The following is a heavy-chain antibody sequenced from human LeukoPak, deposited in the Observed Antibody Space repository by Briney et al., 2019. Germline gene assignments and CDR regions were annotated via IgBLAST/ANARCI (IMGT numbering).Heavy chain of an antibody. Sequence: RPSETLSLTCTVSAGSISSSDYYWGWIRQSPGKGLEWIGRISYSGNTYYNPSLKSRVTISVDTSKNHFSLRLSSVTAADTAVYYCARLAHSYYSDTSGYYPYYYMDVWGKGTRVTVSS. CDR2: ISYSGNT. V-gene: IGHV4-39*02. D-gene: IGHD3-22*01. CDR3: ARLAHSYYSDTSGYYPYYYMDV. J-gene: IGHJ6*03. CDR1: AGSISSSDYY.